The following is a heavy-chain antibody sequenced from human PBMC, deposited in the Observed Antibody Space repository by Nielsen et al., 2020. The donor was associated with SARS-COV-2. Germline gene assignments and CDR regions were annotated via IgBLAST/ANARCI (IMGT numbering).Heavy chain of an antibody. J-gene: IGHJ3*02. CDR3: ARGNDAFDI. Sequence: SETLSLTCAVSGDSISYYYWSWIRQPPGKGLEWIGYIYYSGSTHYNPSLKSRVTISVDTSKNQFSLKLSSVTAADTAVYYCARGNDAFDIWGQGTMVTVSS. CDR2: IYYSGST. V-gene: IGHV4-59*01. D-gene: IGHD3-10*01. CDR1: GDSISYYY.